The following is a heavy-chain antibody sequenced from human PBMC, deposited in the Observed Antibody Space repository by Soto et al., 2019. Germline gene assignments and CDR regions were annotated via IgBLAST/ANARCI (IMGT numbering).Heavy chain of an antibody. D-gene: IGHD6-13*01. CDR1: GFRFSQWA. CDR2: ITYDGSDK. CDR3: AREERGYMVGY. V-gene: IGHV3-30*09. Sequence: QVQLVESGGAVVQPGRSLRLSCAVSGFRFSQWAMPWVRQTPGKGLEWVALITYDGSDKYYADSVKGRFAISRDYSKNTLDLQMNSLRREDTAVYYCAREERGYMVGYWGQGTRVNVSS. J-gene: IGHJ4*02.